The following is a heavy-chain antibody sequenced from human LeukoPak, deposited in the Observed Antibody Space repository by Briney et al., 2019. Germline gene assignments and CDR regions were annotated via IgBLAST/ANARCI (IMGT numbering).Heavy chain of an antibody. CDR3: ARDQSVRLLQTSSTYFKHVFAI. J-gene: IGHJ3*02. CDR1: GYTFTNYG. D-gene: IGHD6-13*01. V-gene: IGHV1-18*01. CDR2: ISAYNGNT. Sequence: ASVKVSCKTSGYTFTNYGISWVRQAPGLGLEWMGWISAYNGNTNYAQKVRGRVTMTTDTSTSTAYMELRSLRFDDTAVYYCARDQSVRLLQTSSTYFKHVFAIWGQGSMVTVSS.